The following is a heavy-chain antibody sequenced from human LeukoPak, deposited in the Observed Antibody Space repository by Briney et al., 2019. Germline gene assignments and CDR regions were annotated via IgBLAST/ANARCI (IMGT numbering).Heavy chain of an antibody. V-gene: IGHV3-30*02. D-gene: IGHD3-22*01. CDR3: ARGAYYYDSSGLGY. J-gene: IGHJ4*02. Sequence: GGSLRLSCAASGFTFSNYGMHWVRQAPGKGLEWVAFIRYDGSNKYYADSVKGRFTISRDNAKNSLYLQMNSLRAEDTAVYYCARGAYYYDSSGLGYWGQGTLVTVSS. CDR2: IRYDGSNK. CDR1: GFTFSNYG.